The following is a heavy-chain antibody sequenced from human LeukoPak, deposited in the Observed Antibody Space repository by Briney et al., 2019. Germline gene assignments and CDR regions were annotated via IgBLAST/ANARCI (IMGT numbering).Heavy chain of an antibody. D-gene: IGHD6-13*01. Sequence: PGGSLRLSCAASGFSIDDYVMHWVRQAPGKGLEWVSGISWNSGTIAYADSVKGRFTISRDNAKNSLYLQMNSLRAEDTALYYCAKDLSGDSSSWYYFDSWGQGTLVTVSS. CDR1: GFSIDDYV. V-gene: IGHV3-9*01. CDR3: AKDLSGDSSSWYYFDS. CDR2: ISWNSGTI. J-gene: IGHJ4*02.